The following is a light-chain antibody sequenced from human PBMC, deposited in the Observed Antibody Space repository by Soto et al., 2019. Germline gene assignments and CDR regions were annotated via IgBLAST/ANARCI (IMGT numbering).Light chain of an antibody. J-gene: IGLJ2*01. CDR3: SSHAGIINVV. CDR1: SSDVGGYDS. V-gene: IGLV2-8*01. Sequence: QSALTQPPSASGSPGQSVTISCTGTSSDVGGYDSVAWYQQHPGKAPKLIIYEVTKRPSGVPDRFSGSKSGSTASLTVSGLQAEDEADYYCSSHAGIINVVFGGGTKLTVL. CDR2: EVT.